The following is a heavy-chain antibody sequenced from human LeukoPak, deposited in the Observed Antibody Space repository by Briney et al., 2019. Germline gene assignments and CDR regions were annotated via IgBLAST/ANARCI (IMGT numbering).Heavy chain of an antibody. CDR1: GFTFSSYG. V-gene: IGHV3-30*18. CDR3: AKSLLPLGYCSGGSCSRLYY. CDR2: ISYDGSNK. J-gene: IGHJ4*02. Sequence: GRSLRLSCAASGFTFSSYGMHWVRQAPGKGLEWVAVISYDGSNKYYADSVKGRFTISRDNSKNTLYLQINSLRAEDTAVYYCAKSLLPLGYCSGGSCSRLYYWGQGTLVTVSS. D-gene: IGHD2-15*01.